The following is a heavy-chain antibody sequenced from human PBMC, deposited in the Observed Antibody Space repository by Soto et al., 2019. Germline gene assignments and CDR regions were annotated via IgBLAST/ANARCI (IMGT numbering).Heavy chain of an antibody. Sequence: GASVKVSCKASGYTFTSYGISWVRQAPGQGLEWMGWISAYNGNTNYAQKLQGRVTMTTDTSTSTAYMELRSLRSDDTAVYYCARGCAAGARIKFSGGYGMDFWGQGTTVTVSS. J-gene: IGHJ6*02. CDR1: GYTFTSYG. D-gene: IGHD3-10*01. CDR3: ARGCAAGARIKFSGGYGMDF. V-gene: IGHV1-18*04. CDR2: ISAYNGNT.